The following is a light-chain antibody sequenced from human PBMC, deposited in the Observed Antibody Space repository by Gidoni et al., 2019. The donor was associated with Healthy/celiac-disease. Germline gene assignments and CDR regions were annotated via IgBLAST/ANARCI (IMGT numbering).Light chain of an antibody. Sequence: SYALTQPPSLSVSPGQTARITCSGDALPNQYAYWYQQKPGATPVLVIYKDSERPSGIPERFSGSSSVTTLTLSISGCQAEDEADYYCLSADSSGTYWVFGGGTKLTVL. V-gene: IGLV3-25*03. J-gene: IGLJ3*02. CDR3: LSADSSGTYWV. CDR2: KDS. CDR1: ALPNQY.